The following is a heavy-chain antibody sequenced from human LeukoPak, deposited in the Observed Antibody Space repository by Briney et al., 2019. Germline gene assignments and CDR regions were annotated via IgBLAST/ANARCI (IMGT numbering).Heavy chain of an antibody. J-gene: IGHJ4*02. CDR3: ARAEWLGPNRHREFDY. V-gene: IGHV4-61*02. CDR1: GGSISSGSYY. CDR2: IYTSGST. Sequence: PSQTLSLTCTVSGGSISSGSYYWSWIRQPAGKGLEWIGRIYTSGSTNYNPSLKSRVTISVDTSKNQFSLKLSSVTAADTAVYYCARAEWLGPNRHREFDYWGQGTLVTVSS. D-gene: IGHD1-14*01.